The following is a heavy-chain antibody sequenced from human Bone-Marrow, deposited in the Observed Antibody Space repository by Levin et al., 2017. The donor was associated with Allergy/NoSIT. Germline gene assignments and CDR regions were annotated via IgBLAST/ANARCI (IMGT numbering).Heavy chain of an antibody. V-gene: IGHV3-23*01. CDR1: GFTFSSYA. Sequence: QTGGSLRLSCAASGFTFSSYAMSWVRQAPGKGLEWVSAISGSGGSTYYADSVKGRFTISRDNSKNTLYLQMNSLRAEDTAVYYCAKDRTLDCSSTSCYSNWFDPWGQGTLVTVSS. J-gene: IGHJ5*02. CDR3: AKDRTLDCSSTSCYSNWFDP. CDR2: ISGSGGST. D-gene: IGHD2-2*01.